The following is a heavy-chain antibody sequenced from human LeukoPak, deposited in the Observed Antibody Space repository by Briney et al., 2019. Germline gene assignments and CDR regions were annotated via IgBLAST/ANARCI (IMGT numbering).Heavy chain of an antibody. CDR1: GFTFSSYN. J-gene: IGHJ4*02. V-gene: IGHV3-21*01. Sequence: GGSLRLSCAASGFTFSSYNMKWVRQAPGKGLEWVSSISSRSSYIFYADSVKGRFTISRDNAMKSLYLQMNSLRAEDTAVYYCASGVNYFDYWGQGILVTVSS. CDR3: ASGVNYFDY. CDR2: ISSRSSYI. D-gene: IGHD3-3*01.